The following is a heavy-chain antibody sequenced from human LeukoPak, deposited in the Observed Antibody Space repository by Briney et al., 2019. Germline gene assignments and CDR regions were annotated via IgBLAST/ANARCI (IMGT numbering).Heavy chain of an antibody. CDR1: GFTFSSFN. D-gene: IGHD6-13*01. J-gene: IGHJ4*02. CDR3: ARSRRDSAWYIDDY. CDR2: IDTTSTYI. V-gene: IGHV3-21*01. Sequence: GGSLRLSCAASGFTFSSFNMNWVRQAPGKGLEWVVSIDTTSTYIFYADSERGRFTISRDHARSSLSLQMHSLTADDTAVYYCARSRRDSAWYIDDYWGQGTLVTVSS.